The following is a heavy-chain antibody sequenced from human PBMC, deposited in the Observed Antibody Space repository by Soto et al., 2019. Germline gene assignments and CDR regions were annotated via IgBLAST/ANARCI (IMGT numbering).Heavy chain of an antibody. CDR3: ARDLPGQSSGYYYVDYYYYYGMDV. D-gene: IGHD3-22*01. J-gene: IGHJ6*02. V-gene: IGHV1-18*01. CDR2: ISAYNGNT. CDR1: GYTFTSYG. Sequence: ASVKVSCKASGYTFTSYGISWVRQAPGQGLEWMGWISAYNGNTNYAQKLQGRVTMTTDTSTSTAYMELRSLRSDDTAVYYCARDLPGQSSGYYYVDYYYYYGMDVWGQGTTVTVSS.